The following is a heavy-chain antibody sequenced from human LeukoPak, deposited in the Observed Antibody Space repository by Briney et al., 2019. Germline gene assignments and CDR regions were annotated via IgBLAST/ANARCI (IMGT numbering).Heavy chain of an antibody. V-gene: IGHV4-38-2*02. Sequence: SETLSLTCTVSGYSISSGYYWGWIRQPPGKGLEWIGSIYHSGSTYYNPSLKSRVTISVDTSKNQFSLKLSSVTAADTAVYYCARDETPIDYFDYWGQGTLVTVSS. D-gene: IGHD1-26*01. CDR3: ARDETPIDYFDY. CDR1: GYSISSGYY. J-gene: IGHJ4*02. CDR2: IYHSGST.